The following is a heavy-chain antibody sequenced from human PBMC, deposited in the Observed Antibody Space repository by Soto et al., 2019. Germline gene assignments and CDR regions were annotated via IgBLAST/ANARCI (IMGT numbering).Heavy chain of an antibody. V-gene: IGHV4-61*05. CDR2: FFHSGST. Sequence: SETLSLTCTVSGGSISSSTYYWGWMRQPPGKGLEWIGYFFHSGSTNYNPSLKSRVSISVDTSKIQFSLKLSSVTAVDTAVYYCARAGSSGTWGQGTLVTVSS. J-gene: IGHJ4*02. CDR1: GGSISSSTYY. CDR3: ARAGSSGT. D-gene: IGHD3-22*01.